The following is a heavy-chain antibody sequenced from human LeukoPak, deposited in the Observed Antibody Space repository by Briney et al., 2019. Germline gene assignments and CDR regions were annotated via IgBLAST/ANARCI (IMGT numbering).Heavy chain of an antibody. J-gene: IGHJ4*02. D-gene: IGHD3-22*01. CDR1: GYTFTSYY. Sequence: ASVKVSCKASGYTFTSYYMHWVRQAPGQGLEWMGIINPSGGSTSYAQKFQGRVTMTRDTSTSTVYMELSSLRSEDTAVYYCACTYYYDSSGYNLDYWGQGTLVTVSS. CDR2: INPSGGST. V-gene: IGHV1-46*01. CDR3: ACTYYYDSSGYNLDY.